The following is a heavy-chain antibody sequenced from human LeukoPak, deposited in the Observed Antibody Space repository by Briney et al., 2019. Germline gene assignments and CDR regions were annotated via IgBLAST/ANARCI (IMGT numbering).Heavy chain of an antibody. Sequence: GGSLRLSCAASGFTFSSYGMHWVRQAPGEGLEWVANIKQDGSEKYYVDSVKGRFTISRDNAKNSLYLQMNSLRAEDTAVYYCARTMVRGVIIIAPAYFDYWGQGTLVTVSS. CDR2: IKQDGSEK. CDR1: GFTFSSYG. V-gene: IGHV3-7*03. D-gene: IGHD3-10*01. J-gene: IGHJ4*02. CDR3: ARTMVRGVIIIAPAYFDY.